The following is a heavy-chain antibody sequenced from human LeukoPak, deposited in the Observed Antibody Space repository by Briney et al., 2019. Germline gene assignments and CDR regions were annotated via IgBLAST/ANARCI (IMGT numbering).Heavy chain of an antibody. V-gene: IGHV3-30*18. Sequence: GSLRLSCAASGFTFSSYGMHWVRQAPGKGLEWVAAISYDGSNKYYADAVKGRFTISSDNSKNTLYLQMNSLRAEDTAVYYCAKPYPAINYGDYIGYWGQGTLVTVSS. D-gene: IGHD4-17*01. CDR1: GFTFSSYG. J-gene: IGHJ4*02. CDR3: AKPYPAINYGDYIGY. CDR2: ISYDGSNK.